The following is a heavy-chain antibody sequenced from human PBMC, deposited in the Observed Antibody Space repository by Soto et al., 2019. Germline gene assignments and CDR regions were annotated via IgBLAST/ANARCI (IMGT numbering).Heavy chain of an antibody. J-gene: IGHJ4*02. D-gene: IGHD3-22*01. CDR3: AKDGSYDSSGYYGY. CDR2: ISYDEKNK. Sequence: SGGSLRLSCAASGFTFSFYGMHWVRQAPGKGLEWLAVISYDEKNKFYADSVKGRFTISRDNSKNTLSLQMNSLRTEDTAVYYCAKDGSYDSSGYYGYWGQGTLVTVSS. V-gene: IGHV3-30*18. CDR1: GFTFSFYG.